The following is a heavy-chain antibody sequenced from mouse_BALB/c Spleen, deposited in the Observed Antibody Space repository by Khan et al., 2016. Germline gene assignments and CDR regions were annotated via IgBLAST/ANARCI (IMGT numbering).Heavy chain of an antibody. CDR2: IRLKSNNYAT. Sequence: EVKLEESGGGLVQPGGSMKLSCVASAFTFSNYWMNWVRQSPEKGLEWVAEIRLKSNNYATHYAESVKGRFTISRDDSKSSVYLQMNNLRAEDTGIYYCTRPFAYWGQGTLVTVSA. CDR3: TRPFAY. V-gene: IGHV6-6*02. J-gene: IGHJ3*01. CDR1: AFTFSNYW.